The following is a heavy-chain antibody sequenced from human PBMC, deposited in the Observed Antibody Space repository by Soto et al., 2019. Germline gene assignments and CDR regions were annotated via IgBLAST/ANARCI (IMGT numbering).Heavy chain of an antibody. CDR1: GGTFSSYI. Sequence: QVQLVQSGPEVKEPGSSVTVSCKASGGTFSSYIFTWVRQAPGQGLEWMGRIIPVLGVTYYAQRFQGRVTLTADKSTTTVYMELSSLSSEDTAIYYCAKSPNPGSATSSSYGMDVWGQGTTVTVSS. CDR3: AKSPNPGSATSSSYGMDV. D-gene: IGHD7-27*01. V-gene: IGHV1-69*02. CDR2: IIPVLGVT. J-gene: IGHJ6*02.